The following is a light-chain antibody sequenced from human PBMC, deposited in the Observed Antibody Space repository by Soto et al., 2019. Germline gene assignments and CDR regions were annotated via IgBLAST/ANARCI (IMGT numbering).Light chain of an antibody. J-gene: IGKJ2*01. CDR3: QQVHNWPLT. CDR1: QSISSE. V-gene: IGKV3-15*01. Sequence: EIVMTQSPATLSVSPGESATLSCRASQSISSELAWYQQKPGQPPRLLIYGASTRATGVPARFTGSGSCSDVSLTISGLQSEAFSVYYCQQVHNWPLTFGQVTRLE. CDR2: GAS.